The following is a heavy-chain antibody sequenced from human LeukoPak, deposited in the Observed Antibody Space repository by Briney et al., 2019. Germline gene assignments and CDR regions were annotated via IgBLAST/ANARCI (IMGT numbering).Heavy chain of an antibody. CDR2: IRSSSSYI. CDR3: ARDYITVLRGEFDY. D-gene: IGHD3-10*01. Sequence: KPGGSLRLSCAASGFTFSSYWMHWVRQAPGKRLEWVSFIRSSSSYIYYADSVKGRFTISRDNAKNSLYLQMNSLRAEDTAVYYCARDYITVLRGEFDYWGQGTLVTVSS. V-gene: IGHV3-21*01. CDR1: GFTFSSYW. J-gene: IGHJ4*02.